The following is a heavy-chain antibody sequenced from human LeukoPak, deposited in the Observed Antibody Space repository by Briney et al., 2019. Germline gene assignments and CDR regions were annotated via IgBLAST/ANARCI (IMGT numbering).Heavy chain of an antibody. V-gene: IGHV4-39*07. D-gene: IGHD3-9*01. CDR2: MYCTGTT. CDR3: ASLDWFNGAFDY. CDR1: GGSITSRSHY. Sequence: SETLSLTCTVSGGSITSRSHYWGWIRQPPGKGLEWIGAMYCTGTTYDNPSLKSRVTMSVDTSKNQLSLKLRSVAAADTAVYYCASLDWFNGAFDYWGQGTLVTVSS. J-gene: IGHJ4*02.